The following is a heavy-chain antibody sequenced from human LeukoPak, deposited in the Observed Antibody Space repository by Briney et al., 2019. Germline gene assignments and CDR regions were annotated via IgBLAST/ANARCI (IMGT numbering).Heavy chain of an antibody. J-gene: IGHJ4*02. CDR2: IYYSGST. CDR1: GGSISSGGYY. V-gene: IGHV4-31*03. CDR3: ARVQRYCSGGSCYYFDY. D-gene: IGHD2-15*01. Sequence: PSETLSLTCTVSGGSISSGGYYWSWIRQHPGKGLEWIGYIYYSGSTYYNPSLKSRVTISVDTSKNQFSLKLSSVTAADTAVYYCARVQRYCSGGSCYYFDYWGRGTLVTVSS.